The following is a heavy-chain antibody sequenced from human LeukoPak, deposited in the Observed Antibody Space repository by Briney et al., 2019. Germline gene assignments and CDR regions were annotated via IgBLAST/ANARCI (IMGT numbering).Heavy chain of an antibody. D-gene: IGHD6-19*01. CDR1: GFTFSSYS. CDR2: ISSSSSYI. CDR3: ARDVLSSGGGDFDY. J-gene: IGHJ4*02. V-gene: IGHV3-21*01. Sequence: GGSLRLSCAASGFTFSSYSMNWVRQAPGKGLEWVSSISSSSSYIYYADSVKGRFTISRDNAKNSLYLQMNSLRAEDTAVYYCARDVLSSGGGDFDYWGQGTLVTVSS.